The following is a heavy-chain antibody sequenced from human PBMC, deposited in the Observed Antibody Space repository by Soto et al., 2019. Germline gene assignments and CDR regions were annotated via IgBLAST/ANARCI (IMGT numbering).Heavy chain of an antibody. V-gene: IGHV3-48*02. CDR2: ISSSSSTI. CDR1: GFTFSSYS. J-gene: IGHJ5*01. Sequence: EVQLVESGGGLVQPGGSLRLSCAASGFTFSSYSMNWVRQAPGKGLEWVSYISSSSSTIYYADSVKGRFTISRDNAKNSLYLQMNSLRDEDTAVYYCARENDYVWGIYRLNWFDSWGQGTLVTVSS. CDR3: ARENDYVWGIYRLNWFDS. D-gene: IGHD3-16*02.